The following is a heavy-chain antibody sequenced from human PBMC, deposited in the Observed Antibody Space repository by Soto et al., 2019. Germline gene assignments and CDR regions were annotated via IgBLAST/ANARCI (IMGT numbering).Heavy chain of an antibody. CDR1: GFTFSSYG. CDR2: ISYDESNK. CDR3: AKLGRGSPTDY. Sequence: GGSLRLSCAASGFTFSSYGMHWVRQAPGKGLEWVAFISYDESNKYYADSVKGRFTISRGNSKNTLYLQMNSLRAEDTAVFYCAKLGRGSPTDYWGQGTLVTVSS. D-gene: IGHD3-16*01. J-gene: IGHJ4*02. V-gene: IGHV3-30*18.